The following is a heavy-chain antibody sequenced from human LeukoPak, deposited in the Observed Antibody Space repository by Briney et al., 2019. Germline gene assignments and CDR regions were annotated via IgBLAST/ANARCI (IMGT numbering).Heavy chain of an antibody. CDR2: INPNSGGT. Sequence: ASVKVSCKASGYTFTGYLMHWVRQAPGQGLEWMGWINPNSGGTNYAQKFQGRVTMTRDTSISTAYMELSRLRSDDTAVYYCARDQDYDILTGYLSYWGQGALVTVSS. D-gene: IGHD3-9*01. CDR1: GYTFTGYL. J-gene: IGHJ4*02. CDR3: ARDQDYDILTGYLSY. V-gene: IGHV1-2*02.